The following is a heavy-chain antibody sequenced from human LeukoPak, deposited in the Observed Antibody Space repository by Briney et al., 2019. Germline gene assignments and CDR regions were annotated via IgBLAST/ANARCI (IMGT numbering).Heavy chain of an antibody. D-gene: IGHD3-10*01. CDR1: GYIFSGSY. J-gene: IGHJ4*02. CDR3: ARGIFYGSGSYAAGY. V-gene: IGHV1-2*02. CDR2: INPNSGGT. Sequence: ASVKVSCKASGYIFSGSYIHWVRQAPGQGLEWMGWINPNSGGTNYAQNFQGRVTMTRDTSISTAYMELSRLISDDTALYYCARGIFYGSGSYAAGYWGQGTLVTVSS.